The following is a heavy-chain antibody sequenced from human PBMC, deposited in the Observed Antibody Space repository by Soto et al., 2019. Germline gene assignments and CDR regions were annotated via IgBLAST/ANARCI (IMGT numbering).Heavy chain of an antibody. Sequence: PSETLSLTCTVSGGSISSYCWSWIRQPPGKGLEWIGSIYYSGSTYYNPSLKSRVTISVDPSKNQFSLKLTSVTAADTAFYYCARLWRGGYNWVIDYWGQGTLVTVSS. CDR3: ARLWRGGYNWVIDY. CDR1: GGSISSYC. D-gene: IGHD5-12*01. V-gene: IGHV4-39*01. J-gene: IGHJ4*02. CDR2: IYYSGST.